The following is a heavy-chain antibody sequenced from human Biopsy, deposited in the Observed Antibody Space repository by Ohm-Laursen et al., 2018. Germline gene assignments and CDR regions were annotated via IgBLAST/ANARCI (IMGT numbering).Heavy chain of an antibody. Sequence: SLRLSCSASGFTFKNYNMNWVRQAPGKGLEWVSSITDSGSHMNYADSVKGRLTISRDNAKNSLYLQMDRLRAEDTAVYYCAREGELKADEYFDYWGQGILVTVSS. CDR3: AREGELKADEYFDY. D-gene: IGHD1-26*01. J-gene: IGHJ4*02. CDR2: ITDSGSHM. V-gene: IGHV3-21*01. CDR1: GFTFKNYN.